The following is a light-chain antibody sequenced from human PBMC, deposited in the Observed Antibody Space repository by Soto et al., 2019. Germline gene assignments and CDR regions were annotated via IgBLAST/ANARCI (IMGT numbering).Light chain of an antibody. CDR3: QQFNSYPIT. J-gene: IGKJ5*01. CDR1: QDIRGA. CDR2: DVS. V-gene: IGKV1-13*02. Sequence: AIQVTQSPSSLSASVGDRVTITCRASQDIRGALAWYQQKPGTPPRLLIYDVSTLESGVPSRFSGSSSGTEFTLTISSLQSEDFGTYLCQQFNSYPITFGHGTRLEIK.